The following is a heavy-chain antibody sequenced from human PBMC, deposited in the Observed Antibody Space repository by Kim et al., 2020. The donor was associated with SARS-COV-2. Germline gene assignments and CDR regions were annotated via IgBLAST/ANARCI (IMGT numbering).Heavy chain of an antibody. V-gene: IGHV4-59*08. Sequence: SETLSLTCTVSGASISTSYWNWIRQPPGKGLEWIGYIYYSGITNYNPSLTSRVTISVDTSKNQFSLKLNSVTAADTAIYYCAKSTTSNVNAFDIWGHGT. CDR1: GASISTSY. J-gene: IGHJ3*02. D-gene: IGHD1-1*01. CDR3: AKSTTSNVNAFDI. CDR2: IYYSGIT.